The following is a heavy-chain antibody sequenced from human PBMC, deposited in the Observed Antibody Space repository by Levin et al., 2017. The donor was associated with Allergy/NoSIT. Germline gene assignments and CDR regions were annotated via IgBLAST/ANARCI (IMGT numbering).Heavy chain of an antibody. CDR1: GYTLTELS. V-gene: IGHV1-24*01. Sequence: GASVKVSCKVSGYTLTELSMHWVRQAPGKGLEWMGGFDPEDGETIYAQKFQGRVTMTEDTSTDTAYMELSSLRSEDTAVYYCATVPIAAAVTGFDYWGQGTLVTVSS. J-gene: IGHJ4*02. D-gene: IGHD6-13*01. CDR2: FDPEDGET. CDR3: ATVPIAAAVTGFDY.